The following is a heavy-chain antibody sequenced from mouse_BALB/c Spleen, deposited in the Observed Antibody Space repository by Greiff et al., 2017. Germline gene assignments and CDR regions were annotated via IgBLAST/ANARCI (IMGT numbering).Heavy chain of an antibody. CDR3: ARSYGNYYFDY. CDR1: GYTFSSYW. CDR2: ILPGSGST. D-gene: IGHD2-1*01. Sequence: QVQLQQSGAELMKPGASVKISCKATGYTFSSYWIEWVKQRPGHGLEWIGEILPGSGSTNYNEKFKGKATFTADTSSNTAYMQLSSLTSEDSAVYYCARSYGNYYFDYWGQGTTLTVSS. J-gene: IGHJ2*01. V-gene: IGHV1-9*01.